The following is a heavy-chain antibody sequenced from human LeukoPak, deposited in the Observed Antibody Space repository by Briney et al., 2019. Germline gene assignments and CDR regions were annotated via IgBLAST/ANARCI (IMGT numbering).Heavy chain of an antibody. D-gene: IGHD6-6*01. CDR3: ARHRSDSSPFDY. Sequence: GASLQISCKGSGYSFTSYWIGWGRQLRGKGLEWMGIIYPGDSDTRYSPSFQGQVTISADKSISTAYLQWSSLKASDTAMYYCARHRSDSSPFDYWGQGTLVTVSS. V-gene: IGHV5-51*01. CDR2: IYPGDSDT. CDR1: GYSFTSYW. J-gene: IGHJ4*02.